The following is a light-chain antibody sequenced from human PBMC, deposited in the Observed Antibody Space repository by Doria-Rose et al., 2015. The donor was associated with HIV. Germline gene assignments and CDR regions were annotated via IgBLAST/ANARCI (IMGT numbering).Light chain of an antibody. Sequence: TQSPESLGMPLGERATLNCQSNQSLLYTSKNYFAWYQQQPGQHPKLLTYWASTRQSGVPARFSGSGSGTDFTLTISSLEAEDVAVYYCQQYYDTPSFGPGTTVDIK. V-gene: IGKV4-1*01. J-gene: IGKJ3*01. CDR1: QSLLYTSKNY. CDR3: QQYYDTPS. CDR2: WAS.